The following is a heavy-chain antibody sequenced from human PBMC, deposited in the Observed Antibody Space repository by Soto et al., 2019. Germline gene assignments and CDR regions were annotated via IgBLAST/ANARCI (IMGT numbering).Heavy chain of an antibody. Sequence: SETLSLPCTASADSITNNNYRWGWTRQPPGKGREWVGSRYYSGSTYYNPSLKSRVTISVDTSKNQFSLKLSSGTAADTAVYYGARPHCSSTSCYSDYYYYGMDVWGQGTTVTVSS. CDR1: ADSITNNNYR. CDR3: ARPHCSSTSCYSDYYYYGMDV. D-gene: IGHD2-2*02. V-gene: IGHV4-39*01. CDR2: RYYSGST. J-gene: IGHJ6*02.